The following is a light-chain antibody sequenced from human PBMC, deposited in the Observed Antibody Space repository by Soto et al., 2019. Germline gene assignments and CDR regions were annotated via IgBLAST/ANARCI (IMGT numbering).Light chain of an antibody. Sequence: DIQMTQSPYSLSASVGDSVTITCRASQNIRTYLNWYQQKPGRAPKLLIHSASALPSGVPSRFSGSGSGTEFTLTMSGLQPEDFATVYCQQGHSTPYTFGQGTKVEIK. CDR1: QNIRTY. J-gene: IGKJ2*01. CDR2: SAS. CDR3: QQGHSTPYT. V-gene: IGKV1-39*01.